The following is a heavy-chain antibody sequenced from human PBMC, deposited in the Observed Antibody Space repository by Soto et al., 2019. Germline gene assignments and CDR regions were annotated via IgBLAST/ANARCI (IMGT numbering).Heavy chain of an antibody. J-gene: IGHJ6*02. D-gene: IGHD2-2*01. Sequence: GGSLRLSCASSGFTFSSYGMHWVRQAPGKGLEWVAVIWYHGSNDDYVDSVKGRFTISRDNSNNMLYLEMNRLRAEDTAIYYCTRGYCSSYSCYGAAMDVWGQGTTVTVSS. CDR2: IWYHGSND. V-gene: IGHV3-33*01. CDR1: GFTFSSYG. CDR3: TRGYCSSYSCYGAAMDV.